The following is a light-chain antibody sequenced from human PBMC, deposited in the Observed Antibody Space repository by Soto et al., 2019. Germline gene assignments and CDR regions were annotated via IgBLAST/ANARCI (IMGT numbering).Light chain of an antibody. CDR2: SNN. J-gene: IGLJ2*01. CDR1: RSDIGSNT. V-gene: IGLV1-44*01. Sequence: QSVLTPPPSASGTPGQRVPISCSCSRSDIGSNTVNWHQQLPGTAPKLLIYSNNQRPSGVPDRFSGSKSGTSNSLAISVLQSEDEADYYCAAWEYGLKGPVFGGGTKLTFL. CDR3: AAWEYGLKGPV.